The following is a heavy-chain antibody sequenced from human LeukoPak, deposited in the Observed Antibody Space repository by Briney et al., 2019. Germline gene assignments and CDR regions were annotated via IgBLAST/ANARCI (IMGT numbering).Heavy chain of an antibody. D-gene: IGHD6-6*01. Sequence: ASVKVSCKASGYTFTNYAVNWVRQAPGQGLEWMGWINTNTGNPTYAQGFTGRLVFSLDTSVSTAYLQISSLKAEDTAVYYCASGEPIYSSTSPGYYYYMDVWGKGTTVTVSS. CDR3: ASGEPIYSSTSPGYYYYMDV. J-gene: IGHJ6*03. CDR1: GYTFTNYA. V-gene: IGHV7-4-1*02. CDR2: INTNTGNP.